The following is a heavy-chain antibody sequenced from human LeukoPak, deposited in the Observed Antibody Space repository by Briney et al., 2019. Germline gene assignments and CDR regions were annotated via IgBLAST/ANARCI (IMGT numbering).Heavy chain of an antibody. J-gene: IGHJ3*02. V-gene: IGHV3-30*02. CDR3: GSGVLGATRDAFDI. CDR1: GFTFSSYG. CDR2: IWYDGSNK. Sequence: PGGSLRLSCAASGFTFSSYGMHWVRQAPGKGLEWVAVIWYDGSNKYYADSVKGRFTISRDNSKNTLYLQMNSLRAEDTAVYYCGSGVLGATRDAFDIWGQGTMVTVSS. D-gene: IGHD1-26*01.